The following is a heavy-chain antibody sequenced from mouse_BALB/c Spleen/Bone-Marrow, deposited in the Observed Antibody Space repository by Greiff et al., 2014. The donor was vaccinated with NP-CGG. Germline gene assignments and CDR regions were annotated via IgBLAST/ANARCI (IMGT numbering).Heavy chain of an antibody. CDR2: IDPANGNT. V-gene: IGHV14-3*02. J-gene: IGHJ1*01. CDR3: ASYYYGRYFDV. D-gene: IGHD1-1*01. CDR1: GFNIKDTY. Sequence: VQLKESGAELVKPGASVKLSCTASGFNIKDTYMHWVKQRPEQGLEWIGRIDPANGNTKYDPKFQGKATITADTSPNTAYLQLSSLTSEGTAVYYCASYYYGRYFDVWGAGTTVTVSS.